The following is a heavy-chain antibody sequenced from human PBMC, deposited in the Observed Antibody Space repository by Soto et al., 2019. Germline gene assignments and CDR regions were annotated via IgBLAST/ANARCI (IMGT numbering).Heavy chain of an antibody. CDR1: GGSISSGGYY. CDR3: ARVAYYYDSSGSSNAFDI. Sequence: SETLSLTCPVSGGSISSGGYYWSWIRQHPGKGLEWIGYIYYSGSTYYNPSLKSRVTISVDTSKNQFSLKLSSVTAADTAVYYCARVAYYYDSSGSSNAFDIWGQGTMVTVSS. CDR2: IYYSGST. J-gene: IGHJ3*02. V-gene: IGHV4-31*03. D-gene: IGHD3-22*01.